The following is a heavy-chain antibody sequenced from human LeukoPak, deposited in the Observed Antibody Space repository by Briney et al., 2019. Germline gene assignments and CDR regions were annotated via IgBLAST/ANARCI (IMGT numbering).Heavy chain of an antibody. CDR1: GFTFSRYD. D-gene: IGHD3-22*01. CDR3: AKQGYYYDSSGYRDAFDI. Sequence: GGSLRLSCAASGFTFSRYDMHWVRQAPGKGLEWVSAISGSGGSTYYADSVKGRFTISRDNSKNTLYLQMNSLRAEDTAVYYCAKQGYYYDSSGYRDAFDIWGQGTMVTVSS. CDR2: ISGSGGST. V-gene: IGHV3-23*01. J-gene: IGHJ3*02.